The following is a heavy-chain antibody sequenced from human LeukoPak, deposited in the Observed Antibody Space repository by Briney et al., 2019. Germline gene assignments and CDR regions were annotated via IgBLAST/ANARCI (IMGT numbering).Heavy chain of an antibody. CDR2: IRYDGSNK. CDR1: GFTFSSYS. J-gene: IGHJ6*02. CDR3: AKDSRSKYYYYGMDV. V-gene: IGHV3-30*02. Sequence: PGGSLRLSCAASGFTFSSYSMHWVRQAPGKGLEWVAFIRYDGSNKYYADSVKGRFTISRDNSKNTLYLQMNSLRAEDTAVYYCAKDSRSKYYYYGMDVWGQGTTVTVSS. D-gene: IGHD2/OR15-2a*01.